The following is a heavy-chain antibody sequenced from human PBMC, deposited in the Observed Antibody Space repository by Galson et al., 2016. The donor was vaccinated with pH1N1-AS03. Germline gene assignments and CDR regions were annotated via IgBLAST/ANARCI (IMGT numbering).Heavy chain of an antibody. CDR3: ERDGIGYCGRDCTYRYGMDV. CDR2: ISSSSTTI. J-gene: IGHJ6*02. D-gene: IGHD2-21*02. Sequence: SLRLSCAASGFTFSDYSTNWVRQSPGKGLEWVSYISSSSTTIYYADSVKGRFTITRDNAKNSLYLQMNSLRADDTAVYYCERDGIGYCGRDCTYRYGMDVWGQGTMVTVSS. CDR1: GFTFSDYS. V-gene: IGHV3-48*01.